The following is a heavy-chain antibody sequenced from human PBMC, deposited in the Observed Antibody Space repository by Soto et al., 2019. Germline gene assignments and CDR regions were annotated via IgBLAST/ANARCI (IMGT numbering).Heavy chain of an antibody. D-gene: IGHD1-20*01. V-gene: IGHV4-34*01. J-gene: IGHJ4*02. CDR1: GGSFSGYY. CDR2: INHSVST. CDR3: AGMTHGGNHQYYYDF. Sequence: SETLSLTCAVYGGSFSGYYCIWLRQAPGKGLEWIAEINHSVSTNYNPSLKSRVTISVDSSKNQFSLKLSSVTAADTAVYYCAGMTHGGNHQYYYDFWAQGALVTVSS.